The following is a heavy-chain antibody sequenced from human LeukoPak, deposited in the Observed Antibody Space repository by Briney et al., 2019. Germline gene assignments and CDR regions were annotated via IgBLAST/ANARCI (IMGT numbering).Heavy chain of an antibody. CDR1: GFTLSSYA. CDR2: ISVSGGGT. V-gene: IGHV3-23*01. J-gene: IGHJ6*03. CDR3: AKVMKGSERLTMVRGVIIKTAGLYYMDV. Sequence: HGGSLRLSCAPSGFTLSSYAMSWVRQTPGKGPEWVSSISVSGGGTTSTDPVKGRFTISRDNSKNTVYLQMNSLRAEDTAVYYCAKVMKGSERLTMVRGVIIKTAGLYYMDVWGKGTTVTVSS. D-gene: IGHD3-10*01.